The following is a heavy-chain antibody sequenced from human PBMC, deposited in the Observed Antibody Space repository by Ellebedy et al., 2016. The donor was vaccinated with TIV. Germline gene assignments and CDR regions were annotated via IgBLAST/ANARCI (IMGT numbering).Heavy chain of an antibody. J-gene: IGHJ4*02. D-gene: IGHD5-24*01. Sequence: PGGSLRLSCAASGFTFSGYWMHWVRQAPGKGLVWVSRINTDGTSRSYADSVKGRFTISRDNAKNTLYLQMNSLRAEDTAVYYCARGSARDKYGLMTCNYWGQGTLVTVSS. V-gene: IGHV3-74*01. CDR1: GFTFSGYW. CDR2: INTDGTSR. CDR3: ARGSARDKYGLMTCNY.